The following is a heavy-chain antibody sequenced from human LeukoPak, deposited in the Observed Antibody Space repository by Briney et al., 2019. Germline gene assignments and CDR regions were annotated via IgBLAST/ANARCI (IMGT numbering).Heavy chain of an antibody. CDR1: GFTFSNAW. CDR2: IKSNTHGGTT. V-gene: IGHV3-15*01. J-gene: IGHJ4*02. Sequence: GGSLRLSCAASGFTFSNAWMSWVRQAPGKGLECVGRIKSNTHGGTTDYAAPVKGRFTISRDDSTNTLYLQMNSLKSEDTAVYYCTTYGSGRKFDYWGQGILVTVSS. CDR3: TTYGSGRKFDY. D-gene: IGHD3-10*01.